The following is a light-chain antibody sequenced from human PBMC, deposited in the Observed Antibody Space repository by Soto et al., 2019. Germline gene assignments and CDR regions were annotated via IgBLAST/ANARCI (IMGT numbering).Light chain of an antibody. CDR1: SSDVGGYNY. Sequence: QSALTQPRSVSGSPGQSVTISCTGTSSDVGGYNYVSWYQQHPGKAPKLMIYDVSKRPSGVPDRFSGSKSGNTASLTISGLQAEDEADYYCCSYAGSYTLPYYVFGTGTKLTVL. J-gene: IGLJ1*01. CDR2: DVS. V-gene: IGLV2-11*01. CDR3: CSYAGSYTLPYYV.